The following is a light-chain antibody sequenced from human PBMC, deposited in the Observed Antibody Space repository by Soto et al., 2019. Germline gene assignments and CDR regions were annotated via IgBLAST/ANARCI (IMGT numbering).Light chain of an antibody. CDR3: SSYTSSSTLYVV. CDR2: DVS. Sequence: QSALTQPASVSGSPGQSITISCTGTSSDVGGYNYVSWYQQHPGKAPKLMIYDVSNRPSGVSNRFSGSTSGNTASLTISGLQAEDEADYNCSSYTSSSTLYVVFGGGTKLTV. CDR1: SSDVGGYNY. V-gene: IGLV2-14*01. J-gene: IGLJ2*01.